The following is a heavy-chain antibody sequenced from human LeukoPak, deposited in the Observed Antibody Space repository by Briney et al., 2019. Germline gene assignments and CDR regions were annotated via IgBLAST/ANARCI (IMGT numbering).Heavy chain of an antibody. CDR2: IYSGGST. CDR3: AKLGLRLRSSWVDV. Sequence: GGSLRLSCAASGFTVSSNYMSWVRQAPGKGLEWVSVIYSGGSTYYADSVKGRFTISRDNSKNTLYLQMNSLRAEDTAVYYCAKLGLRLRSSWVDVWGKGTTVTISS. V-gene: IGHV3-53*05. CDR1: GFTVSSNY. D-gene: IGHD5-12*01. J-gene: IGHJ6*04.